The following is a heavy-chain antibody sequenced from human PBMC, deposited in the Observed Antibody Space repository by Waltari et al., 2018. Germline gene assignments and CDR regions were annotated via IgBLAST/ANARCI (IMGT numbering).Heavy chain of an antibody. CDR3: ARGVLLGELEQGFYFDY. V-gene: IGHV4-34*01. J-gene: IGHJ4*02. CDR1: GGSFSGYY. CDR2: INHSGST. Sequence: QVQLQQWGAGLLKPSETLSLTCAVYGGSFSGYYWSWIRQPPGKGLEWIGEINHSGSTNYNPALKSRVTISVDTSKNQFSLKLSSVTAADTAVYYCARGVLLGELEQGFYFDYWGQGTLVTVSS. D-gene: IGHD1-1*01.